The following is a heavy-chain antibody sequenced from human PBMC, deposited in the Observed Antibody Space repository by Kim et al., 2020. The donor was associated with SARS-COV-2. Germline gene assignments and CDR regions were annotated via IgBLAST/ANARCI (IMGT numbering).Heavy chain of an antibody. Sequence: GGSLRLSCAASGFTFSSYWMSWFRQAPGKGLEWVANIKQDGSEKYYVDSVKGRFTISRDNAKNSLYLQMNSLRAEDTAVYYCAREALYNWNYYYYYVMDVWGQGTTVTVSS. CDR3: AREALYNWNYYYYYVMDV. V-gene: IGHV3-7*03. CDR1: GFTFSSYW. CDR2: IKQDGSEK. J-gene: IGHJ6*02. D-gene: IGHD1-1*01.